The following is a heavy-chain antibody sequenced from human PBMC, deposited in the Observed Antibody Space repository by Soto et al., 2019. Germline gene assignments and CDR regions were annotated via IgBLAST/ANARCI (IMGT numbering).Heavy chain of an antibody. Sequence: HVQLQESGPGLVKPSQTLSLTCSVSGGSISRGYYWSWIRQHPGRGLEWIGYIYYSGTTYYNPSLKSRVTISIDTSKTQFSLKLSSVTAADTAVYDCASGYHYAYSGSLETPDIWGQGTMVTGSS. CDR1: GGSISRGYY. CDR3: ASGYHYAYSGSLETPDI. V-gene: IGHV4-31*03. D-gene: IGHD3-22*01. CDR2: IYYSGTT. J-gene: IGHJ3*02.